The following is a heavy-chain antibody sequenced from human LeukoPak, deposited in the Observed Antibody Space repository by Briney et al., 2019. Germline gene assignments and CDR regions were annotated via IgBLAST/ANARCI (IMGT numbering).Heavy chain of an antibody. Sequence: SETLSLTCTVSGGSVTSSNYYWGWIRQPPGKGLEWIGSIYYSGSTYYTPSLKSRVTISVDTSKNQFSLKLSSVTAADTAVYYCASNRYTIFGVVNPDFWGQGTLVTVSP. CDR1: GGSVTSSNYY. D-gene: IGHD3-3*01. CDR2: IYYSGST. J-gene: IGHJ4*02. CDR3: ASNRYTIFGVVNPDF. V-gene: IGHV4-39*07.